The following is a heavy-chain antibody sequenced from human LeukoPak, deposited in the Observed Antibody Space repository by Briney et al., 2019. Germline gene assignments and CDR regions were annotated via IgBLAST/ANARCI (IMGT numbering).Heavy chain of an antibody. D-gene: IGHD3-22*01. CDR3: AKDPEIRDDSSGYYYFPDYFGY. Sequence: PGGSLRLSCAASGFTFSSYAMSWVRQAPGKGLEWVSAISGSGGSTYYADSVKGRFTISRDDSKNTLYLQMNSLRAEDTAVYYCAKDPEIRDDSSGYYYFPDYFGYWGQGTLVTVSS. CDR2: ISGSGGST. J-gene: IGHJ4*02. V-gene: IGHV3-23*01. CDR1: GFTFSSYA.